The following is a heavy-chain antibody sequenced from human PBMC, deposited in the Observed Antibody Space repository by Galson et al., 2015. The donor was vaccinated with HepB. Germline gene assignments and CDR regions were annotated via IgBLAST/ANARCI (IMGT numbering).Heavy chain of an antibody. CDR1: GGSISSYY. V-gene: IGHV4-59*01. J-gene: IGHJ6*02. CDR2: IYYSGST. Sequence: SETLSLTCTVSGGSISSYYWSWIRQPPGKGLEWIGYIYYSGSTNYNPSLKSRVTISVDTSKNQFSLKLSSVTAADTAVYYCARVTYYYGMDVWGQGTTVTVSS. CDR3: ARVTYYYGMDV.